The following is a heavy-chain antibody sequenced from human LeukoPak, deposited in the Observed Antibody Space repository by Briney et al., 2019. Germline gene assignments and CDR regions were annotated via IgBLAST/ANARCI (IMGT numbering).Heavy chain of an antibody. CDR2: ISYDGSNK. D-gene: IGHD3-22*01. V-gene: IGHV3-30*18. J-gene: IGHJ4*02. CDR1: GFTFSSSG. CDR3: AKDSYDRSGYYYYYFAY. Sequence: PGGSLRLSCAASGFTFSSSGMHWVRQAPGKGLEWVAVISYDGSNKYHADSVKGRFTISRDNSKNTLYLQMNSLRAGDTAVYYCAKDSYDRSGYYYYYFAYWGQGTQVTVSS.